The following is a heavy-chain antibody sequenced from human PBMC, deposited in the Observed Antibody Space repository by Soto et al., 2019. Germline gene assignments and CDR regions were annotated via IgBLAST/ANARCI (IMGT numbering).Heavy chain of an antibody. D-gene: IGHD6-19*01. CDR2: IYYSGST. Sequence: SETLSLTCTVSGGSISSGDYYWSWIRQPPGKGLEWIGYIYYSGSTYYNPSLKSRVTISVDTSKNQFSLKLSSVTAADTAVYYCARGEQWLVPLDPWGQGTLVTVSS. J-gene: IGHJ5*02. CDR3: ARGEQWLVPLDP. V-gene: IGHV4-30-4*01. CDR1: GGSISSGDYY.